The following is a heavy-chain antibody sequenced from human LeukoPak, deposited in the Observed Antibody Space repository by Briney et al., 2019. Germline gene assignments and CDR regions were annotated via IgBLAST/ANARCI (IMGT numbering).Heavy chain of an antibody. Sequence: SETLSLTCAVYGGSFSSYYWSWIRQPAGKGLEWIGRIYTSGSTNYNPSLKSRVTMSVDTSKNNFSLKLSSVTAADTAVYYWXXVRXSEYYFDYWGQGTLVTVSS. J-gene: IGHJ4*02. CDR3: XXVRXSEYYFDY. D-gene: IGHD4-17*01. CDR2: IYTSGST. V-gene: IGHV4-59*10. CDR1: GGSFSSYY.